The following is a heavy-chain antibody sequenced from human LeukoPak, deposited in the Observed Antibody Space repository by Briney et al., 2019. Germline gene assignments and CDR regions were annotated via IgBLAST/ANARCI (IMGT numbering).Heavy chain of an antibody. D-gene: IGHD4-11*01. Sequence: PGGSLRLSCAASGFTFSSYSMNWVRQVPGKGLVWVSRINTGGSSTTYADSVKGRFTISRDNAKNTLYLQMNGLRAEDTAVYYCARSNQADDYWGQGTLVTVSS. J-gene: IGHJ4*02. V-gene: IGHV3-74*01. CDR3: ARSNQADDY. CDR1: GFTFSSYS. CDR2: INTGGSST.